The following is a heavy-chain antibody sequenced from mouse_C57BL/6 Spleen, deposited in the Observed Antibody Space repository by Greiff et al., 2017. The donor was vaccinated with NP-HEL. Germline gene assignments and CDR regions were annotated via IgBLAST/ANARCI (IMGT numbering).Heavy chain of an antibody. J-gene: IGHJ3*01. CDR2: ISYDGSN. V-gene: IGHV3-6*01. CDR3: ARDRDYGNYRFAY. D-gene: IGHD2-1*01. Sequence: EVKLQESGPGLVKPSQSLSLTCSVTGYSITSGYYWNWIRQFPGNKLEWMGYISYDGSNNYNPSLKNRISITRDTSKNQFFLKLNSVTTEDTATYYCARDRDYGNYRFAYWGQGTLVTVSA. CDR1: GYSITSGYY.